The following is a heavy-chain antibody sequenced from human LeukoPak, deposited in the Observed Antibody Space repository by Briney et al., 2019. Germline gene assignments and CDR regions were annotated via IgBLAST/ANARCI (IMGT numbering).Heavy chain of an antibody. CDR3: ARTPTGYCSSTSCYTEDYYYYGMDV. CDR1: GGSISSYY. Sequence: SETLSLTCTVSGGSISSYYWSWIRQPAGKGLEWIGRIYTSGSTNYNPSLKSRVTMSVDTSKNQFSLKLSSVTAADTAVYYCARTPTGYCSSTSCYTEDYYYYGMDVWGQGTTVTVSS. CDR2: IYTSGST. V-gene: IGHV4-4*07. D-gene: IGHD2-2*02. J-gene: IGHJ6*02.